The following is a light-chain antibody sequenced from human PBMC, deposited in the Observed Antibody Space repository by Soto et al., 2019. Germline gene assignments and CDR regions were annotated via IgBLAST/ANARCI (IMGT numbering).Light chain of an antibody. CDR3: QQHNGWPT. V-gene: IGKV3-15*01. CDR2: DAS. CDR1: ESVSWK. Sequence: EIVLRQSPATLSLSQGERXTLSCRASESVSWKLVWYQKKTGQAPRXLIHDASTRDTGITARFSGSGYGTEFSITISSVESEDFAIYDCQQHNGWPTFGQGTRLEIK. J-gene: IGKJ5*01.